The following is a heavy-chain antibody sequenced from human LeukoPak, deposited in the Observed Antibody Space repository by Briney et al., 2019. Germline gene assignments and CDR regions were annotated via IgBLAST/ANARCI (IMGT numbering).Heavy chain of an antibody. J-gene: IGHJ4*02. CDR3: AKDSSGRQPSTDFDY. Sequence: GGSLRLSCAASGFTFSSYAMSWVRQAPGKGLEWVSAISGSGGSTYYADSVRGRFTISRDNSKNTLYLQMNSLRAEDTAVYYCAKDSSGRQPSTDFDYWGQGTLVTVFS. CDR1: GFTFSSYA. CDR2: ISGSGGST. D-gene: IGHD6-19*01. V-gene: IGHV3-23*01.